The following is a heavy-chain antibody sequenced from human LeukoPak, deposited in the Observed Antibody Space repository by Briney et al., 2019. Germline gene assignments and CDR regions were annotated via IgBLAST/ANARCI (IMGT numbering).Heavy chain of an antibody. Sequence: ASVKVSCKASGYTFTSYAMHWVRQAPGQRLEWMGWINAGNGNTKYSQKFQGRVTITRDTSASTAYMELSSLRSEDTAVYYCARVPHGVSGYENYFDYWGQGTLVTVSS. CDR3: ARVPHGVSGYENYFDY. CDR2: INAGNGNT. CDR1: GYTFTSYA. J-gene: IGHJ4*02. V-gene: IGHV1-3*01. D-gene: IGHD5-12*01.